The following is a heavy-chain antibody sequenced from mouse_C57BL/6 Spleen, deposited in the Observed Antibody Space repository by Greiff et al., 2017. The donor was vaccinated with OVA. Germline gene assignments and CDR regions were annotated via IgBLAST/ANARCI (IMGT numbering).Heavy chain of an antibody. V-gene: IGHV1-76*01. J-gene: IGHJ3*01. Sequence: VMLVESGAELVRPGASVKLSCKASGYTFTDYYINWVKQRPGQGLEWIARIYPGSGNTYYNEKFKGKATLTAEKSSSTAYMQLSSLTSEDSAVYFCARADYDYPFAYWGQGTLVTVSA. CDR1: GYTFTDYY. CDR3: ARADYDYPFAY. CDR2: IYPGSGNT. D-gene: IGHD2-4*01.